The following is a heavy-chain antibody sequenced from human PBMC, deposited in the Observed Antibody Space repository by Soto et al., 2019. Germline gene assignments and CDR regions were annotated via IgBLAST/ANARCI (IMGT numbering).Heavy chain of an antibody. CDR3: ARIRRAGSSGWYRSYYYGMDV. Sequence: GSGPTLGEPTQTLTLTCTFSGFSLSTSGMCVSWIRQPPGKALEWLARIDWDDDKYYSTSLKTRLTISKDTSKNQVVLTMTNMDPVDTATYYCARIRRAGSSGWYRSYYYGMDVWGQGTTVTVSS. D-gene: IGHD6-19*01. CDR1: GFSLSTSGMC. CDR2: IDWDDDK. J-gene: IGHJ6*02. V-gene: IGHV2-70*11.